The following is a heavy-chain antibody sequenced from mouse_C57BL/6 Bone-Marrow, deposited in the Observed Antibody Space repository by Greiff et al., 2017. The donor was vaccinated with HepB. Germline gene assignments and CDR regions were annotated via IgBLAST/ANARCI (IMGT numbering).Heavy chain of an antibody. Sequence: DVKLVESGGGLVQPGGSMKLSCAASRFTFSDAWMDWVRQSPEKGLEWVAEIRNKANNHATYYAESVKGRFTISRDDSKSSVYLQMNSLRAEDTGIYYCTLWVPLYYFDYWGQGTTLTVSS. V-gene: IGHV6-6*01. CDR2: IRNKANNHAT. CDR1: RFTFSDAW. J-gene: IGHJ2*01. D-gene: IGHD2-14*01. CDR3: TLWVPLYYFDY.